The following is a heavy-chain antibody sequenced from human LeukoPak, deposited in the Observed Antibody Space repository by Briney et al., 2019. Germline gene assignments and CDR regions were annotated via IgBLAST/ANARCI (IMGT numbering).Heavy chain of an antibody. CDR1: GGTFSSYA. J-gene: IGHJ5*02. Sequence: ASVKVSCKASGGTFSSYAISWVRQAPGQGLEWVGGIIPIFGTANYAQKFQGRVTITADESTSTAYMELSSLRSEDTAVYYCASQAGYCSGGSCYSGWFDPWGQGTLVTVSS. CDR2: IIPIFGTA. CDR3: ASQAGYCSGGSCYSGWFDP. D-gene: IGHD2-15*01. V-gene: IGHV1-69*13.